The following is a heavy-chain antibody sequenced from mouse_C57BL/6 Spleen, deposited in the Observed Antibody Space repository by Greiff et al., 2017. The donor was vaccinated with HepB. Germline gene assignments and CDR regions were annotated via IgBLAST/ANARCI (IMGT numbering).Heavy chain of an antibody. Sequence: QVQLQQSGAELARPGASVKLSCKASGYTFTSYGISWVKQRTGQGLEWIGEIYPRSGNTYYNEKFKGKATLTADKSSSTAYVELRSLTSEDSAVYFCANYYGSSQLYYFDYWGQGTTLTVSS. CDR1: GYTFTSYG. CDR3: ANYYGSSQLYYFDY. CDR2: IYPRSGNT. D-gene: IGHD1-1*01. J-gene: IGHJ2*01. V-gene: IGHV1-81*01.